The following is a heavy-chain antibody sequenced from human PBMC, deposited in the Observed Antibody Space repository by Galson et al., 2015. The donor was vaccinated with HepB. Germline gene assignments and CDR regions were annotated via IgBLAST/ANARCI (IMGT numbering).Heavy chain of an antibody. D-gene: IGHD3-3*01. Sequence: SLRLSCAASGFTFSSYGMHWVRQAPGKGLEWVAVISYDGSNKYYADSVKGRFTISRDNSKNTLYLQMNSLRAEDTAVYYCAKDQAYYDFWSGHRMDVWGQGTTVTVSS. CDR3: AKDQAYYDFWSGHRMDV. CDR2: ISYDGSNK. V-gene: IGHV3-30*18. CDR1: GFTFSSYG. J-gene: IGHJ6*02.